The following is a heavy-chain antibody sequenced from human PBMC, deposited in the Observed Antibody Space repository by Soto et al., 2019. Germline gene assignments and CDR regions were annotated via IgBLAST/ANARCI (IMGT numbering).Heavy chain of an antibody. CDR2: IYWDDDK. CDR3: AHATEGGSFAFNI. D-gene: IGHD2-15*01. Sequence: GLDLEWLALIYWDDDKRYSPSLKSRFTITKDTSKNQVVLTMTNMDPVDTATYYCAHATEGGSFAFNIWGQGAMVTVSS. V-gene: IGHV2-5*02. J-gene: IGHJ3*02.